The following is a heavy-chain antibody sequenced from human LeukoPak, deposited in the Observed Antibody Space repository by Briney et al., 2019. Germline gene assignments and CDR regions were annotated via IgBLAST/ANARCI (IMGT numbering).Heavy chain of an antibody. Sequence: GGSLRLSCAASGFTFSSYAMSGVGQAPGKGLEGVSAISGSGGSTYYADSVIGRFTISRDNSKNTLYLQMNSLRAEDTAVYYCAKDPYSSSPNNWFDPWGQGTLVTVSS. V-gene: IGHV3-23*01. CDR1: GFTFSSYA. J-gene: IGHJ5*02. D-gene: IGHD6-6*01. CDR2: ISGSGGST. CDR3: AKDPYSSSPNNWFDP.